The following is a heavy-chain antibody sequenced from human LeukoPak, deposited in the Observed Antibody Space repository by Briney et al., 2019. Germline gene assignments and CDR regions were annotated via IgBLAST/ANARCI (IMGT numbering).Heavy chain of an antibody. D-gene: IGHD4-17*01. CDR1: GSSISSYY. J-gene: IGHJ4*02. V-gene: IGHV4-39*01. Sequence: SETLSLTCTVSGSSISSYYWGWIRQPPGKGLEWIGSIYYSGSTYYNPSLKSRVTISVDTSKNQFSLKLSSVTAADTAVYYCARHDDYGDYGVNDYWGQGTLVTVSS. CDR2: IYYSGST. CDR3: ARHDDYGDYGVNDY.